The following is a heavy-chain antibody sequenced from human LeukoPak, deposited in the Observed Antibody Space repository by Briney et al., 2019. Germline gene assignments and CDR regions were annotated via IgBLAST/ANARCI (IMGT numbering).Heavy chain of an antibody. Sequence: SETLSLTCIVSGVSIRSDTYYWGWIRQPPGKGLEWIGNYHNGTSYYNPSLKSRVTISEDTSGNQFSLRVTSVTAADTAVYYCARLWDSTGLYFYYYMDVWGEGTTVTVSS. J-gene: IGHJ6*03. V-gene: IGHV4-39*01. D-gene: IGHD6-25*01. CDR1: GVSIRSDTYY. CDR2: YHNGTS. CDR3: ARLWDSTGLYFYYYMDV.